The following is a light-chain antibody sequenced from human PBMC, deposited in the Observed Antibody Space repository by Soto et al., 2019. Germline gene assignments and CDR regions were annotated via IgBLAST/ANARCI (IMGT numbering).Light chain of an antibody. CDR2: AAS. Sequence: DLQMTQSPSSVSASVGDRVTITCRASQDISSWLAWYQQKPGKAHHHPIYAASNLQSGVPSRFNGSGSETDVTRTIRSLQPEDFANYYCLQSNSFPHTLGHGTKLEIK. CDR1: QDISSW. J-gene: IGKJ2*01. V-gene: IGKV1-12*01. CDR3: LQSNSFPHT.